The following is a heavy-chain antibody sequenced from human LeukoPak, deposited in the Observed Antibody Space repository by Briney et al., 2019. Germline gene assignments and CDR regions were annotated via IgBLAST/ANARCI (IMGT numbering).Heavy chain of an antibody. V-gene: IGHV3-23*01. J-gene: IGHJ6*02. Sequence: GGSLRLSCAASGFTFSSYAMSWVRQAPGKGLEWVSAISGSAGSTYYADSVKGRFTISRDNSKNTLYLQMNSLRAEDTAVYYCANSGITMVRGVNRGPFFYGMDVWGQGTTVTVSS. CDR2: ISGSAGST. CDR1: GFTFSSYA. CDR3: ANSGITMVRGVNRGPFFYGMDV. D-gene: IGHD3-10*01.